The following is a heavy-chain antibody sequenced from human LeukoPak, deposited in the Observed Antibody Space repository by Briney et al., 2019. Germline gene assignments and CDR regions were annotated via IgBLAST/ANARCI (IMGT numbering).Heavy chain of an antibody. J-gene: IGHJ5*02. V-gene: IGHV4-39*07. D-gene: IGHD3-10*01. CDR1: GGSISSSSYY. Sequence: KPSETLSLTCTVSGGSISSSSYYWGWIRQPPGKGLEWIGSIYYSGSTYYNPSLKSRVTISVDTSKNQFSLKLSSVTAADTAVYYCARVGTVLLWFGDYGGGTGWFDPWGQGTLVTVSS. CDR2: IYYSGST. CDR3: ARVGTVLLWFGDYGGGTGWFDP.